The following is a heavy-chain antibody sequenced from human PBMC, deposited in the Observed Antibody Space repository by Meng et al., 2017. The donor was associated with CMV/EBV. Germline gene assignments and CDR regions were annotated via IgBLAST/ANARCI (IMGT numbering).Heavy chain of an antibody. CDR3: AKRLDSSSFYYYGMDV. Sequence: ETLSLTCTVSGGSISSSSYYWGWIRQPPGKGLEWVSAISGSGGSTYYADSVKGRFTISRDNSKNTLYLQMNSLRAEDTAVYYCAKRLDSSSFYYYGMDVWGQGTTVTVSS. CDR2: ISGSGGST. V-gene: IGHV3-23*01. J-gene: IGHJ6*02. D-gene: IGHD6-6*01. CDR1: GGSISSSSYY.